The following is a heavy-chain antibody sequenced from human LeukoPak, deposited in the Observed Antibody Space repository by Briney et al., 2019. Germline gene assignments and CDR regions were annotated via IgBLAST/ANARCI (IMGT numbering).Heavy chain of an antibody. CDR3: AREGAVAGYYYYYGMDV. CDR2: IYSGGST. Sequence: GGSLRLSCAASGFTVSSNYMSWVRQAPGKGLEWVSVIYSGGSTYYADSAKGRFTISRDNSKNTLYLQMNSLRAEDTAVYYCAREGAVAGYYYYYGMDVWGQGTTVTVSS. J-gene: IGHJ6*02. CDR1: GFTVSSNY. D-gene: IGHD6-19*01. V-gene: IGHV3-66*01.